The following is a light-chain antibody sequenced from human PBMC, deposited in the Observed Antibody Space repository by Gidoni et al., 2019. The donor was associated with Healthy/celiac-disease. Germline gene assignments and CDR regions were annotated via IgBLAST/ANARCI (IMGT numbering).Light chain of an antibody. CDR3: QQYDNLPGT. Sequence: DIQMTQSPSSLSTSVGDRVTITCQASQDISNYLNWYQQKPGKAPKLLIYDASNFETGVPSRFSGSGSGTDFTFTISSLQPEDIATYYCQQYDNLPGTFGPGTKVDIK. V-gene: IGKV1-33*01. CDR2: DAS. CDR1: QDISNY. J-gene: IGKJ3*01.